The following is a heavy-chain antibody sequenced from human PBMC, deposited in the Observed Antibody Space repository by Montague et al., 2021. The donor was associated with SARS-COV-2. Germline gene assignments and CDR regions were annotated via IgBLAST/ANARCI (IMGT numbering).Heavy chain of an antibody. V-gene: IGHV3-21*01. CDR3: ARGVEWLLFNVFDY. Sequence: SLRLSCAASGFTFSSYSMNWVRQAPGKGLEWVSSISSSSSYIYYXDSXKGRFTISRDNAKNSLYLQMNSLRAEDTAVYYCARGVEWLLFNVFDYWGQGTLVTVSS. CDR2: ISSSSSYI. D-gene: IGHD3-3*01. CDR1: GFTFSSYS. J-gene: IGHJ4*02.